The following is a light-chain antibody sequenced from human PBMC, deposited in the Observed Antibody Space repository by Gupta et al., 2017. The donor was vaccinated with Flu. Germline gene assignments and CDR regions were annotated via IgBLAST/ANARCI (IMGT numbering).Light chain of an antibody. CDR3: QQYRDWPLI. J-gene: IGKJ4*01. CDR1: QSFTGN. CDR2: GVS. Sequence: EIVMTQSPATLSVSPGERVTLFCRASQSFTGNLAWYQQKLGQAPRLLISGVSTRATGVQARFSGSGSGTEFTLTISSLQSEDFAVYYCQQYRDWPLIFGGGTRVEIK. V-gene: IGKV3-15*01.